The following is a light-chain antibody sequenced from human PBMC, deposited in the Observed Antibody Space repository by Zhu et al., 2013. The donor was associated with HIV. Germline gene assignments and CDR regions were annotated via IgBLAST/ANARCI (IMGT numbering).Light chain of an antibody. Sequence: QLTQSPSSLSASVGDTVTITCRASQGISSGLAWYQQKPGKAPKLLIYDASSLQSGVPSRFSGSGSGTEFSLTISSLQPDDFATYYCQQANSFPSTFGQGTKVEIK. CDR2: DAS. V-gene: IGKV1-13*02. CDR1: QGISSG. CDR3: QQANSFPST. J-gene: IGKJ1*01.